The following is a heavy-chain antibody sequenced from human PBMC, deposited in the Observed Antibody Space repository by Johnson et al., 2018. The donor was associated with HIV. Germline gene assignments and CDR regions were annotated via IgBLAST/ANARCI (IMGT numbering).Heavy chain of an antibody. CDR1: GFTFDDYT. CDR2: ISWDGGST. D-gene: IGHD6-25*01. J-gene: IGHJ3*02. V-gene: IGHV3-43*01. Sequence: VQLVESGGGLVQPGGSLRLSCAASGFTFDDYTMHWVRQAPGKGLEWVSLISWDGGSTYYADSVKGRFTISRDNSKNSLYLQMNSLRTEDTALYYCAKGGVAAAKGAFDIWGKGTMVTVSS. CDR3: AKGGVAAAKGAFDI.